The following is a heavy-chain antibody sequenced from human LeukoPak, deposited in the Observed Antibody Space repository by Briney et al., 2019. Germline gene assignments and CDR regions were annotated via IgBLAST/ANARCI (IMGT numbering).Heavy chain of an antibody. D-gene: IGHD7-27*01. V-gene: IGHV1-8*01. CDR1: GYTFTNYD. Sequence: WASVKVSCKASGYTFTNYDINWVRQATGQGLEWMGWMGSNSGDTGYAQKFQDRVTMTRDTFISTAYMELNNVRSEDTAVYYCVRGTPNWGFDYWGQGTLVTVSS. CDR2: MGSNSGDT. CDR3: VRGTPNWGFDY. J-gene: IGHJ4*02.